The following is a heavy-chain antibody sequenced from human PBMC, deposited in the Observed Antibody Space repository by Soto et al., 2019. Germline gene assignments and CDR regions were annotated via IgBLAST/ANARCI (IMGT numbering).Heavy chain of an antibody. CDR2: IDPSDSQT. Sequence: GESLKISCKGSGYSFAGYWITWVRQKPGKGLEWMGRIDPSDSQTYYSPSFRGHVTISADKSISTAYLQWSSLKASDSAMYYCARHWRGSCPGSLGYWGQGTLVTVSS. D-gene: IGHD1-26*01. J-gene: IGHJ4*02. CDR1: GYSFAGYW. V-gene: IGHV5-10-1*01. CDR3: ARHWRGSCPGSLGY.